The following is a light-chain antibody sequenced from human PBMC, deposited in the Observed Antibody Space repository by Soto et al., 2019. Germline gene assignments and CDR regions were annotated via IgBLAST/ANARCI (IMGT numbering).Light chain of an antibody. Sequence: EIVLTQSPATLSLSPGERATLSCRASQSVSDYLAWYQQKPGQAPRLLIYDASNRATGTPARFSGSGFGTDFTLTISSLEPEDFAVYYCEQRSIWPLYTFGQGTKVDIK. CDR2: DAS. CDR3: EQRSIWPLYT. CDR1: QSVSDY. J-gene: IGKJ2*01. V-gene: IGKV3-11*01.